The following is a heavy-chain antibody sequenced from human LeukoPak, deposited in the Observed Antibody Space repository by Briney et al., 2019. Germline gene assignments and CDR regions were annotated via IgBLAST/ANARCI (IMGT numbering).Heavy chain of an antibody. CDR2: IKQDGSER. J-gene: IGHJ4*02. CDR3: ARAGSHWHYVY. V-gene: IGHV3-7*01. D-gene: IGHD3-10*01. Sequence: GGSLRLSWAASGFTFSGFSMSWVRKSPTKGLEWVANIKQDGSERYYVDSVKGRFTISRDNAKNSLSLQMNNLRVEDTAVYYCARAGSHWHYVYWGQGTVVTVSS. CDR1: GFTFSGFS.